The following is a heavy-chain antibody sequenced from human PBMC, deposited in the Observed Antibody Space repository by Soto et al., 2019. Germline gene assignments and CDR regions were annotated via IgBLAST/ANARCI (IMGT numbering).Heavy chain of an antibody. Sequence: PGESLKISCKGSGYSFGHYWIAWVRQTPGKGLEWMGLIYPDYSDTRYSPSFQGQVTISADKSVNTAYLQWNNLKASDTAIYYCARRPNDDVLTGYYFDSWGQGALVTVS. V-gene: IGHV5-51*01. CDR1: GYSFGHYW. D-gene: IGHD3-9*01. CDR2: IYPDYSDT. J-gene: IGHJ4*02. CDR3: ARRPNDDVLTGYYFDS.